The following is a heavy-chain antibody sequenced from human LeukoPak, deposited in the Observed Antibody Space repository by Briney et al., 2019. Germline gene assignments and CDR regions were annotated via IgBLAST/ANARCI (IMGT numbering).Heavy chain of an antibody. J-gene: IGHJ3*02. Sequence: SETLSLTCTVSGDSVTYYYWSWIRQTPGNGLEWIGDVHYSGATAYNPSLRSRVSISIDTSKNQFSLRVTSMTAADTAVYYCARQYEEDIWGQGTMVTVSS. D-gene: IGHD2/OR15-2a*01. CDR3: ARQYEEDI. CDR1: GDSVTYYY. CDR2: VHYSGAT. V-gene: IGHV4-59*02.